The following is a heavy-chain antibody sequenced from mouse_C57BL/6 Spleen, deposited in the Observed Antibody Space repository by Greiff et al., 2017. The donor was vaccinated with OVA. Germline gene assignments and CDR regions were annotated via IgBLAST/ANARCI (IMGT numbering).Heavy chain of an antibody. J-gene: IGHJ1*03. D-gene: IGHD1-1*01. CDR1: GYTFTSYW. V-gene: IGHV1-53*01. Sequence: QVQLQQPGTELVKPGASVKLSCKASGYTFTSYWMHWVKQRPGQGLEWIGNINPSNGGTNYNEKFKSKATLTVDKSSSTAYMQLSSLTSEDSAVYYCARRYGSSYTSYWYFDVWGTGTTVTVSS. CDR2: INPSNGGT. CDR3: ARRYGSSYTSYWYFDV.